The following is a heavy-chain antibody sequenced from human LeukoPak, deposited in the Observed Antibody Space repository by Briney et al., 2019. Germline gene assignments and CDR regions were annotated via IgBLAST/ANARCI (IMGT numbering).Heavy chain of an antibody. Sequence: RHGESLKISCKGSGYSFNTFYIGWVRQTPETGLEWMANIYPSDSETKYKPSFQGQVTLSVDKSINTAYLRLSSLKASDTAIYYCARLIYYGSGRTYFFDSWGQGTQVTVSS. D-gene: IGHD3-10*01. V-gene: IGHV5-51*01. CDR2: IYPSDSET. CDR1: GYSFNTFY. J-gene: IGHJ4*02. CDR3: ARLIYYGSGRTYFFDS.